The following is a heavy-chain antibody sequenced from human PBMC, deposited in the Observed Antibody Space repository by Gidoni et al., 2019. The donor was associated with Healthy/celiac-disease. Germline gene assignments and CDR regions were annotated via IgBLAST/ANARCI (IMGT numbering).Heavy chain of an antibody. D-gene: IGHD5-12*01. J-gene: IGHJ4*02. CDR3: ARGGGGYNGDY. CDR1: GFTFSSYG. Sequence: QVQLVESGGGVVQPGRSRRLSCAASGFTFSSYGMHWVRQAPGKGLEWVAVIWYDGSNKYYADSVKGRFTISRDNSKNTLYLQMNSLRAEDTAVYYCARGGGGYNGDYWGQGTLVTVSS. V-gene: IGHV3-33*01. CDR2: IWYDGSNK.